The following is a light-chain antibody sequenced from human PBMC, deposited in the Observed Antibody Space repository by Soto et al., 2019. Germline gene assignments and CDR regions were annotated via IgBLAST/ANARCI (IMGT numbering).Light chain of an antibody. CDR3: SSFTTTSTWV. CDR1: SSDVGSYNR. J-gene: IGLJ3*02. V-gene: IGLV2-18*02. Sequence: QSALTQPPSVSGSPGQSVTISCTGTSSDVGSYNRVSWYQQPPGTAPKLMIYEVSNRPSGVPDRFSGSKSGNTASLTISGLQAEDEADYYCSSFTTTSTWVFGGGTKLT. CDR2: EVS.